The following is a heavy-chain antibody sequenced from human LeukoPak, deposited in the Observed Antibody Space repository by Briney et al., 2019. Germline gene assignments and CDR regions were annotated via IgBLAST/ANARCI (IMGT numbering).Heavy chain of an antibody. J-gene: IGHJ6*03. CDR2: MNPNSGNT. D-gene: IGHD3-3*01. CDR3: ARGSEPCDFWGGYYRYYYYYMVV. V-gene: IGHV1-8*01. CDR1: GYTFTRYD. Sequence: ASVKVSCKASGYTFTRYDINWVRQATGQGLEWMGWMNPNSGNTGYTQKFQGRVTMTRNTSISTAYIELSSLRSEDTAVYYCARGSEPCDFWGGYYRYYYYYMVVWGKGTTVTVS.